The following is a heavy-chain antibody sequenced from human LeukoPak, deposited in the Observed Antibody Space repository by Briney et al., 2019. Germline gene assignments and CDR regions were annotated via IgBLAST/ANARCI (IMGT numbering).Heavy chain of an antibody. D-gene: IGHD6-6*01. J-gene: IGHJ4*02. V-gene: IGHV4-34*01. Sequence: TSETLSLTCAVYGASFGGYYWTWIRQPPGKGREWIGAINDSGSTNYNPSLKSRVTISVDTSTKQFSLRLSSVTAADTALYYCARASAYSSSSGVNYWGQGTLVTVSS. CDR1: GASFGGYY. CDR2: INDSGST. CDR3: ARASAYSSSSGVNY.